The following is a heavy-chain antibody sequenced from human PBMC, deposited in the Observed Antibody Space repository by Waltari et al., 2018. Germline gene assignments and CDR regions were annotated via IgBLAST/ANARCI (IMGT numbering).Heavy chain of an antibody. CDR2: ISYDGSNE. J-gene: IGHJ4*02. CDR1: GFTFTLFG. D-gene: IGHD1-1*01. V-gene: IGHV3-30*02. Sequence: QVHLVESGGGVVQPGGSLRLSCAALGFTFTLFGMHWVRQAPGKGLEWVSFISYDGSNENYADSVKGRFTMSRDNSKKMLYVQMNNLRAEDSAVYYCVKGNEIDYWGQGTLVTVSS. CDR3: VKGNEIDY.